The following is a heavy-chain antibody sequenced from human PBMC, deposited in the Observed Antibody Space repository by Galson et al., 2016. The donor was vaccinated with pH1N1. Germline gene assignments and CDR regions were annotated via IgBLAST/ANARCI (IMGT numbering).Heavy chain of an antibody. CDR1: GASVRSGGQY. Sequence: LSLTCSVSGASVRSGGQYWTWIRQVPGKGLEWIGFIYYIGSTGYNPSLKSRVSMSLDMSKRQFSLNLRSVTAADTAVYYCARNAWDGSGLNYFDSWGQGILVSVSS. D-gene: IGHD3-22*01. V-gene: IGHV4-31*03. J-gene: IGHJ5*01. CDR2: IYYIGST. CDR3: ARNAWDGSGLNYFDS.